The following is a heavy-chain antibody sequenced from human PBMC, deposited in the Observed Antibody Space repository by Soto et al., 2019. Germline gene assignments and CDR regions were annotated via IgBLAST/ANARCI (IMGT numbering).Heavy chain of an antibody. V-gene: IGHV3-48*01. D-gene: IGHD2-15*01. CDR1: GFTFSSYS. CDR3: ARDIDG. J-gene: IGHJ4*02. CDR2: ISSSSSTK. Sequence: EVQVVESGGGLVQPGGSLRLSCAASGFTFSSYSMNWVRQAPGKGLEWVSYISSSSSTKFYADSVKGRFTISRDNARNFLYLQTTSLRAEDTAVYYCARDIDGGGQGTLVTVSS.